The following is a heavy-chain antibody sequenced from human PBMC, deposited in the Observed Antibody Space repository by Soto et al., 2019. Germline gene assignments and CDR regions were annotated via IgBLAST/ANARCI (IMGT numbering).Heavy chain of an antibody. CDR2: ISGSGGST. CDR3: AKASYTPLLYSSSWGGFDY. Sequence: EVQLLESGGGLVQPGGSLRLSCAASGFTFSSYAMSWVRQAPGKGLEWVSAISGSGGSTYYADSVKGRFTISRDNSKNTLYLRMNSLRAEDTAVYYCAKASYTPLLYSSSWGGFDYWGQGALVTVSS. CDR1: GFTFSSYA. D-gene: IGHD6-13*01. V-gene: IGHV3-23*01. J-gene: IGHJ4*02.